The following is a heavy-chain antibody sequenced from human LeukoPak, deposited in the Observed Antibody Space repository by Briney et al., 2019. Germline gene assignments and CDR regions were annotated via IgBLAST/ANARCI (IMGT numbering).Heavy chain of an antibody. Sequence: PSETLSLTCAVYGGSFSGYYWSWIRQPPGKGLEWIGEINHSGSTNYNPSLKSRVTISVDTSKNQFSLKLSSVTAADTAVYYCARALGIAAASDAFDIWGQGTMVTVSS. J-gene: IGHJ3*02. CDR2: INHSGST. D-gene: IGHD6-13*01. V-gene: IGHV4-34*01. CDR3: ARALGIAAASDAFDI. CDR1: GGSFSGYY.